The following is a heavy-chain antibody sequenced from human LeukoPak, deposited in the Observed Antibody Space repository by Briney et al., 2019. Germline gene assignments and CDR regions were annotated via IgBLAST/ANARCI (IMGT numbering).Heavy chain of an antibody. CDR3: VRGVPKTSYYYYYMDV. J-gene: IGHJ6*03. CDR1: GFTFSSYA. V-gene: IGHV3-30*04. Sequence: PGGSLRLSCAASGFTFSSYAMHWVRQAPGKGLEWVAVISYDGSHKYYADSVKGRFTISRDNAKNSLYLQMNSLRAEDTAVYYCVRGVPKTSYYYYYMDVWGKGTTVTVSS. CDR2: ISYDGSHK. D-gene: IGHD4-11*01.